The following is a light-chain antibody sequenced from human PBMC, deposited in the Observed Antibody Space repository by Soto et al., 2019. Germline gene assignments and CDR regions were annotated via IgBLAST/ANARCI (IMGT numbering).Light chain of an antibody. CDR3: AAWDGSLNNVL. CDR2: GNN. CDR1: VSSIGTNT. V-gene: IGLV1-44*01. Sequence: QSVLTQPPSASGTPGQRVTISCSGSVSSIGTNTVNWYRQLPGTAPKLPIYGNNQRPSGVPDRFSGSKSGTSASLDISGLQSEDEADYYCAAWDGSLNNVLFGGGTKVTVL. J-gene: IGLJ2*01.